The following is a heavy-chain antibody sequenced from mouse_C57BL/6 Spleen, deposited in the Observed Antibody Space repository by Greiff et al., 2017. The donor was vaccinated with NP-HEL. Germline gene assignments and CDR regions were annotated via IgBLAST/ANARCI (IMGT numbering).Heavy chain of an antibody. V-gene: IGHV1-26*01. Sequence: EVQLQQSGPELVKPGASVKISCKASGYTFTDYYMNWVKQSHGKSLEWIGDINPNNGGTSYNQKFKGKATLTVDKSSSTAYMELRSLTSEDSAVYYCARSPTIVTRVNWYFDVWGTGTTVTVSS. J-gene: IGHJ1*03. CDR2: INPNNGGT. CDR1: GYTFTDYY. D-gene: IGHD2-5*01. CDR3: ARSPTIVTRVNWYFDV.